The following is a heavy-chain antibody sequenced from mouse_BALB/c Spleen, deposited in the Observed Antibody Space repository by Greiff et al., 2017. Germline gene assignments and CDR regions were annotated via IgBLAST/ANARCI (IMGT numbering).Heavy chain of an antibody. J-gene: IGHJ1*01. D-gene: IGHD1-1*01. CDR3: ARSGYYGHWYFDV. V-gene: IGHV3-8*02. CDR2: ISYSGST. CDR1: GDSITSGY. Sequence: EVHLVESGPSLVKPSQTLSLTCSVTGDSITSGYWNWIRKFPGNKLEYMGYISYSGSTYYNPSLKSRISITRDTSKNQYYLQLNSVTTEDTATYYCARSGYYGHWYFDVWGAGTTVTVSS.